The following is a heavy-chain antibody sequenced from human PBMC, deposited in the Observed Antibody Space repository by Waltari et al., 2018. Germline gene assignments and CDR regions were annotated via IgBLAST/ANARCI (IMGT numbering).Heavy chain of an antibody. CDR3: ARVPYSSSWPSSYYYYMDV. CDR2: IKQDGSEK. CDR1: GFTFSSDW. J-gene: IGHJ6*03. D-gene: IGHD6-13*01. Sequence: EVQLVESGGGLVQPGGSLRLSCAASGFTFSSDWMSWVRQAPGKGLEWVANIKQDGSEKYYVDSGKGRFTISRDNAKNSLYLQMNSLRAEDTAVYYCARVPYSSSWPSSYYYYMDVLGKGTTVTVSS. V-gene: IGHV3-7*01.